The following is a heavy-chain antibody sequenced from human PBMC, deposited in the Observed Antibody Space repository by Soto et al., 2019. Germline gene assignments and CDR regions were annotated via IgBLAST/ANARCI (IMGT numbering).Heavy chain of an antibody. CDR2: IYWDDDK. J-gene: IGHJ6*02. V-gene: IGHV2-5*02. D-gene: IGHD2-15*01. Sequence: QITLKESGPTLVKPTQTLTLTCTFSGFSVSTSGVGVAWIRQPPGKALEWLALIYWDDDKCYSPFLQSRVTITKDTSKNQVVLTMTNMDPVDTATYCCAHKGGRGAAMDVWGQGTTVTVSS. CDR1: GFSVSTSGVG. CDR3: AHKGGRGAAMDV.